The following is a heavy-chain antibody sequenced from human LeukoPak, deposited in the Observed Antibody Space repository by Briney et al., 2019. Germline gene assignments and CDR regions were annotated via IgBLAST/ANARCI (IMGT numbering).Heavy chain of an antibody. V-gene: IGHV3-23*01. J-gene: IGHJ4*02. Sequence: GGTLRLSCAASGFTFSSYGMSWVRQAPGKGLEWVSAISVSDSSTYYADSVKGRFTISRDNSKNTLYLQMNSLRAEDTAVYYCAKGPWLAYPYYFDYWGQGTLVTVSS. D-gene: IGHD6-19*01. CDR2: ISVSDSST. CDR1: GFTFSSYG. CDR3: AKGPWLAYPYYFDY.